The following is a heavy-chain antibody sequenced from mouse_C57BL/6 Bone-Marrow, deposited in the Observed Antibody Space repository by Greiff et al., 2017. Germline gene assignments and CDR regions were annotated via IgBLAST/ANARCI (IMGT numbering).Heavy chain of an antibody. D-gene: IGHD2-3*01. CDR1: GYTFTSYW. CDR3: AREDGYYYAMDY. Sequence: QVQLKQPGAELVMPGASVKLSCKASGYTFTSYWMHWVKQRPGPGLEWIGEIDPSDSYTNYNQKFKGKSTLTVDKSSSTAYMQLSSLTSEDSAVYYCAREDGYYYAMDYWGQGTSVTVSS. V-gene: IGHV1-69*01. CDR2: IDPSDSYT. J-gene: IGHJ4*01.